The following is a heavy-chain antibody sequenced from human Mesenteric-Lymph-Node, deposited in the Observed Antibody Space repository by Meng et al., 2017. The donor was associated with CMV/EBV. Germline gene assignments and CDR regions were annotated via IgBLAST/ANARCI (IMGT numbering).Heavy chain of an antibody. V-gene: IGHV4-59*01. CDR1: GGSISSYY. J-gene: IGHJ4*02. D-gene: IGHD4-23*01. Sequence: SETLSLTCTVSGGSISSYYWSWIRQPAGKGLEWIGYIYYSGSTNYNPSLKSRLTISVDTSKNRFSLQLSSVTAADTAVYYCARDRGLDYGGNSDFFEYWGQGALVTVSS. CDR3: ARDRGLDYGGNSDFFEY. CDR2: IYYSGST.